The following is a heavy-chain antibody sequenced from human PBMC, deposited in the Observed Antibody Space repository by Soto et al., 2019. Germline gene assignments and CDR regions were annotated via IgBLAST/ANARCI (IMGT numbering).Heavy chain of an antibody. D-gene: IGHD3-9*01. J-gene: IGHJ5*02. CDR2: VNHSGST. V-gene: IGHV4-34*01. CDR3: ARGWSGLVIIRFDP. CDR1: GGSFSGYY. Sequence: SETLSLTCAVYGGSFSGYYWSWIRQPPGEGLEWIGEVNHSGSTNYNPSLKSRVTISVDTSKNQFSLKLSSVTAADTAVYYCARGWSGLVIIRFDPWGQGTLVTVSS.